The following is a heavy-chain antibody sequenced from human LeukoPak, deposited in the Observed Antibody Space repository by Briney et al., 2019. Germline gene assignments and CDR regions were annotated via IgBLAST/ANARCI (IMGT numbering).Heavy chain of an antibody. J-gene: IGHJ1*01. V-gene: IGHV4-39*01. Sequence: KPSETLTLTCTVSGGSISSSTYFWAWIRQPPGKGLEWIGSIYYTGSTYYHPSLRSRVTISVDTSKNQFSLKLSSVTAADTAVYYCARSASLPYRQRWSFQRWGQGTLVTVSS. D-gene: IGHD2-15*01. CDR1: GGSISSSTYF. CDR2: IYYTGST. CDR3: ARSASLPYRQRWSFQR.